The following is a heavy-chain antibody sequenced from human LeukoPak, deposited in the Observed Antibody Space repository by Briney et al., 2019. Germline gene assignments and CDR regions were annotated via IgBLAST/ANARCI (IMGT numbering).Heavy chain of an antibody. CDR2: MNPNSGNT. CDR1: GYTFTSYD. Sequence: ASVKVSCKASGYTFTSYDINWVRQATGQGLEWMGWMNPNSGNTGYAQKFQGRVTMTRNTSISTAYMELSSLRSEDTAVYYCARGLATESDYYDSSGYYRYWGQGTLFTVSS. D-gene: IGHD3-22*01. J-gene: IGHJ4*02. V-gene: IGHV1-8*01. CDR3: ARGLATESDYYDSSGYYRY.